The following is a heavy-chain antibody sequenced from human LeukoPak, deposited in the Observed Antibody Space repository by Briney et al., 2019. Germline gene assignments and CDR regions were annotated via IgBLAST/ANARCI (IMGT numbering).Heavy chain of an antibody. CDR3: AKDRRYSSGHYFDY. D-gene: IGHD6-19*01. CDR1: GFTFSSYG. CDR2: ISYDGSNK. Sequence: GGSLRLSCAASGFTFSSYGMHWVRQAPGKGLEWVAVISYDGSNKYYADSVKGRFTISRDNSKNTLYLQMNSLRAEDTAVYYCAKDRRYSSGHYFDYWGQGTLVTVSS. V-gene: IGHV3-30*18. J-gene: IGHJ4*02.